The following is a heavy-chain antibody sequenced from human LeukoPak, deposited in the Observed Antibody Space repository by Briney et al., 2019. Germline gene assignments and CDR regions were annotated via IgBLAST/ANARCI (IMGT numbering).Heavy chain of an antibody. CDR1: GFTFSSYW. V-gene: IGHV3-74*01. J-gene: IGHJ4*02. CDR3: ARDRDDSSGYYDY. CDR2: INSDGSST. Sequence: GGSLRLSYAASGFTFSSYWMHWVRQAPGKGLVWVSRINSDGSSTSYADSVKGRFTISRDNAKNTLYLQMNSLRAEDTAVYYCARDRDDSSGYYDYWGQGTLVTVSS. D-gene: IGHD3-22*01.